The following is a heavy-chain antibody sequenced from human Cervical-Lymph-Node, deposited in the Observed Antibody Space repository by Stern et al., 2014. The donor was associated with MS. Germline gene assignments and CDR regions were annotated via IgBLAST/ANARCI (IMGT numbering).Heavy chain of an antibody. CDR3: ARDSSKGGSNY. V-gene: IGHV3-33*01. J-gene: IGHJ4*02. CDR1: GFTFSSYG. D-gene: IGHD2-2*01. Sequence: VQLVESGGGVVQPGRSLRLACAASGFTFSSYGMHWVRQAPDQVLEWVAFIWYDGSKKYYADSVKGRFTISRDNSKNTLYLQMNSLRAEDTAVYYCARDSSKGGSNYWGQGTLVTVSS. CDR2: IWYDGSKK.